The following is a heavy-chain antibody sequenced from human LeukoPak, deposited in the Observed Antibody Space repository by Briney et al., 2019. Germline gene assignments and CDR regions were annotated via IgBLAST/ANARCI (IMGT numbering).Heavy chain of an antibody. CDR1: GGSISSYY. V-gene: IGHV4-4*07. J-gene: IGHJ4*02. Sequence: SETLSLTCTVSGGSISSYYWSWIRQPAGKGLEWIGRIYTSGSTNYNPSLKSRVTISVDTSKNQFSLKLSSVTAADTAVYYCARVPRGYSSGPDFDYWGQGTLVTVSS. CDR2: IYTSGST. D-gene: IGHD6-19*01. CDR3: ARVPRGYSSGPDFDY.